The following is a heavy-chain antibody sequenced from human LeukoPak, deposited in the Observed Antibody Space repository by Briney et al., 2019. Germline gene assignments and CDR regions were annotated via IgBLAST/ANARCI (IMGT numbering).Heavy chain of an antibody. D-gene: IGHD3-22*01. V-gene: IGHV3-7*01. Sequence: PGGSLRLSCAASGFSFSRYWMTWVRQAPGKGLERVANINEDESKQFYGDSVKGRFIISRDNAKNSLYLQMNSLRAEDTAVYYCTRVNTYYYNTYYYYGMDVWGQGTTVTVSS. CDR3: TRVNTYYYNTYYYYGMDV. CDR2: INEDESKQ. CDR1: GFSFSRYW. J-gene: IGHJ6*02.